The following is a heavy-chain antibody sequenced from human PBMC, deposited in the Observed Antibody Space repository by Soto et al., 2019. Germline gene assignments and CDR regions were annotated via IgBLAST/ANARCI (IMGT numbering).Heavy chain of an antibody. CDR2: IYYSGST. D-gene: IGHD6-6*01. CDR1: GGSISSSSYY. CDR3: ARYSRPSCADY. J-gene: IGHJ4*02. Sequence: PSETLSLTCTVSGGSISSSSYYWGWIRQPPGKGLEWIGSIYYSGSTYYNPSLKSRVTISVDTSKNQFSLKLSSVTAADTAVYYCARYSRPSCADYLGQGTLVTVSS. V-gene: IGHV4-39*01.